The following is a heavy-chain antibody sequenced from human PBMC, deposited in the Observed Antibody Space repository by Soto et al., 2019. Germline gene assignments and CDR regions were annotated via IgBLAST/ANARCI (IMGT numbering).Heavy chain of an antibody. J-gene: IGHJ6*03. CDR2: MNPNSGNT. CDR1: GYTFTSYD. CDR3: ARGPTGADVYYKDV. Sequence: ASVKVSCKAAGYTFTSYDINWVRQATGQGLEWMGWMNPNSGNTGYAQKFQGRVTMTRNTSISTAYMELSSLRSEDTAVYYCARGPTGADVYYKDVWGKGTTVTVSS. V-gene: IGHV1-8*01. D-gene: IGHD3-10*01.